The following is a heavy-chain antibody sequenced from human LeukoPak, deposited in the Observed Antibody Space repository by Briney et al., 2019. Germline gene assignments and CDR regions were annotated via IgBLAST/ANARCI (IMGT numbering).Heavy chain of an antibody. J-gene: IGHJ4*02. CDR3: ARVSKFSGWFFDY. Sequence: GRSLRLSCAASGFTFSSYAMHWVRQAPGKGLEWVAVISYDGSNKYYADSVKGRFTISRDNSKNTLSLQMNSLRAEDTAVYYCARVSKFSGWFFDYWGQGTLVTVSS. CDR2: ISYDGSNK. D-gene: IGHD6-19*01. CDR1: GFTFSSYA. V-gene: IGHV3-30*14.